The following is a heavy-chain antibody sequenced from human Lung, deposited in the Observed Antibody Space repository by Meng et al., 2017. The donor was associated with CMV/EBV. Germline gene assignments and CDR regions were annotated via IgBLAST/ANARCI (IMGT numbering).Heavy chain of an antibody. J-gene: IGHJ1*01. CDR1: GGSFSGYK. D-gene: IGHD3-3*01. V-gene: IGHV4-34*01. Sequence: SQTXXLTCGVYGGSFSGYKWSWIRQTPGKGLEWIGEVNHSGGANYNPSLKGRATISVDTSKNQFSLRLTAVTAADTAVYYCARLNNFVTIFGVPITEGYFPHWXQGTXVTVSS. CDR3: ARLNNFVTIFGVPITEGYFPH. CDR2: VNHSGGA.